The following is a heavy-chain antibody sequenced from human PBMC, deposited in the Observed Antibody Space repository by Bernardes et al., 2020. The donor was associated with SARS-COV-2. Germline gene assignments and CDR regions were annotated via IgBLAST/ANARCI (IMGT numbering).Heavy chain of an antibody. Sequence: GGSLRLSCAASGFTFSTYSMNWVRQAPGKVLEWVSSISRNYNYIYYADSMKGRFTISRDDAKNTLYLQLNSLRAEETAVYYCTRDHISGWGIGASWGQGTLGTVS. CDR1: GFTFSTYS. J-gene: IGHJ5*02. CDR3: TRDHISGWGIGAS. CDR2: ISRNYNYI. D-gene: IGHD6-19*01. V-gene: IGHV3-21*06.